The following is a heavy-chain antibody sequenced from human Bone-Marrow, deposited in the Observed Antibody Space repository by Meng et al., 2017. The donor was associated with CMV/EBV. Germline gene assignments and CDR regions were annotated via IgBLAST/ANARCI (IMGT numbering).Heavy chain of an antibody. Sequence: ASVNVPCKASGYNFTRYGISWVRQAPGQGLEWMGWISAYNANTDYAQKFQGQVTISADKSISTAYLQWSSLKASDTAIYYCARHSGYCTGGGCHYYYYYGMDVWGQGTTVTVSS. CDR3: ARHSGYCTGGGCHYYYYYGMDV. V-gene: IGHV1-18*01. CDR2: ISAYNANT. J-gene: IGHJ6*02. CDR1: GYNFTRYG. D-gene: IGHD2-8*02.